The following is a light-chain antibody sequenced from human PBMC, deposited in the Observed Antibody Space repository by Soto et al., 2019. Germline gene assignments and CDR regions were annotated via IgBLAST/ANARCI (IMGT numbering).Light chain of an antibody. J-gene: IGKJ5*01. Sequence: QSPATLSVSPGERATLSCRASQSVSSNLAWYQQKPGQAPRLLIYGASTRATGIPARFSGSGSGTEFTLTISSLQSEDFAVYRCQQSNYWALRNFGQGTRLPIK. CDR1: QSVSSN. CDR3: QQSNYWALRN. V-gene: IGKV3-15*01. CDR2: GAS.